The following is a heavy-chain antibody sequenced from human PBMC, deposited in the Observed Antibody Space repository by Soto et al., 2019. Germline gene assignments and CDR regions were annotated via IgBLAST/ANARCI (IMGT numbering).Heavy chain of an antibody. D-gene: IGHD3-16*02. V-gene: IGHV4-4*07. CDR3: ARDLTMITFGGVIGYFDY. CDR2: IYTSGST. CDR1: GGSISSYY. J-gene: IGHJ4*02. Sequence: SETLSLTCTVSGGSISSYYWSWIRQPAGKGLEWIGRIYTSGSTNYNPSLKSRVTMSVDTSKNQFSLKLSSVTAADTAAYYCARDLTMITFGGVIGYFDYWGQGTLVTVSS.